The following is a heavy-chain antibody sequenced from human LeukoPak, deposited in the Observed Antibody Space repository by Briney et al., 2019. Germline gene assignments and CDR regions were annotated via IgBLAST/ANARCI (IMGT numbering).Heavy chain of an antibody. J-gene: IGHJ4*02. Sequence: SEALLHSCTVSGDSLICAFWGWVRQPAGKGLEWIGRIYSSGTTTYNPSLKSRVTMSVDTSNNQFSLKLSSVTAADTAVNYCARVITGSTGCDYWGQGTPVAVSS. CDR2: IYSSGTT. CDR1: GDSLICAF. V-gene: IGHV4-4*07. D-gene: IGHD1-7*01. CDR3: ARVITGSTGCDY.